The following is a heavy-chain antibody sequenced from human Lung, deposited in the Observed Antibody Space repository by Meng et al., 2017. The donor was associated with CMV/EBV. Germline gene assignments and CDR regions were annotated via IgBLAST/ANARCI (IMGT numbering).Heavy chain of an antibody. V-gene: IGHV3-21*01. CDR1: GFTFSSYS. D-gene: IGHD1-1*01. CDR3: AREGGRAGTPGSYYYGMDV. J-gene: IGHJ6*02. Sequence: GESXKISCAASGFTFSSYSMNWVRQAPGKGLEWVSSISSSSSYIYYADSVKGRFTISRDNAKNSLYLQMNSLRAEDTAVYYCAREGGRAGTPGSYYYGMDVGXQGTXVTVSS. CDR2: ISSSSSYI.